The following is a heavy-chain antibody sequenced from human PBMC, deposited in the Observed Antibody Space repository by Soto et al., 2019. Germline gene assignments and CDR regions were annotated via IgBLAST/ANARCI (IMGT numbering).Heavy chain of an antibody. CDR1: GSTFSSYA. CDR3: AKGGYYDFWSGYYFPAFDI. V-gene: IGHV3-23*01. D-gene: IGHD3-3*01. J-gene: IGHJ3*02. Sequence: GGSLRLSCAASGSTFSSYAMSWVRQAPGKGLEWVSAISGSGGSTYYADSVKGRFTISRDNSKNTLYLQMNSLRAEDTAVYYCAKGGYYDFWSGYYFPAFDIWGQGTMVTVSS. CDR2: ISGSGGST.